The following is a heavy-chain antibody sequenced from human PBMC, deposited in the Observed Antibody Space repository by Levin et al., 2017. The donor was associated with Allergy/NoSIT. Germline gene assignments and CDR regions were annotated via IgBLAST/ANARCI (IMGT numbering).Heavy chain of an antibody. D-gene: IGHD1-1*01. CDR1: GGSFSGYY. Sequence: SQTLSLTCAVYGGSFSGYYWSWIRQPPGKGLEWIGEINHSGSTNYNPSLKSRVTISVDTSKNQFSLKLSSVTAADTAVYYCARGGGHLAFTTGNYYYYYGMDVWGQGTTVTVSS. J-gene: IGHJ6*02. CDR3: ARGGGHLAFTTGNYYYYYGMDV. CDR2: INHSGST. V-gene: IGHV4-34*01.